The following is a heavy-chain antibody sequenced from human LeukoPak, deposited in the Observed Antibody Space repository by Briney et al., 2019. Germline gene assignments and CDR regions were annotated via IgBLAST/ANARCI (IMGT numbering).Heavy chain of an antibody. CDR1: GYTFTSYG. D-gene: IGHD3-10*01. V-gene: IGHV1-18*01. Sequence: ASVKVSCKASGYTFTSYGISWVRQAPGQGLEWMGWISAYNGNTNYAQKLQGRVTMTIDTSTSTAYMELRSLRSDDTAVYYCARGLSPYYYGSGSPTGFDYWGQGTLVTVSS. J-gene: IGHJ4*02. CDR3: ARGLSPYYYGSGSPTGFDY. CDR2: ISAYNGNT.